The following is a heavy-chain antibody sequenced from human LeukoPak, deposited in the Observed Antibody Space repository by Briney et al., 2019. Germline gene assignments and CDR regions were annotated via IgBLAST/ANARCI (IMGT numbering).Heavy chain of an antibody. CDR1: GFTFSSYS. CDR3: ARERRHYDFWRGSFDY. CDR2: ISSSSSYI. D-gene: IGHD3-3*01. Sequence: PGGSLRLSCAASGFTFSSYSMNWVRQAPGKGLEWVSSISSSSSYIYYADSVKGRFTISRDNSKNTLYLQMNSLRAEDTAVYYCARERRHYDFWRGSFDYWGQGTLVTVSS. J-gene: IGHJ4*02. V-gene: IGHV3-21*01.